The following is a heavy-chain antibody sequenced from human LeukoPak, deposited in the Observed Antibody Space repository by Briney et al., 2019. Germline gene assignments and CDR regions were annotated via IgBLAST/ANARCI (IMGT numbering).Heavy chain of an antibody. CDR2: INHSGST. D-gene: IGHD3-22*01. CDR1: GGSFSGYY. V-gene: IGHV4-34*01. Sequence: SETLSLTCAVYGGSFSGYYWSWIRQPPGKGLEWIGEINHSGSTNYNPSLKSRVTISVDTSKNQFSLKLSSVTAADTAVYYCARGPNYYDSSGYSIMDVWGKGTTVTVSS. J-gene: IGHJ6*04. CDR3: ARGPNYYDSSGYSIMDV.